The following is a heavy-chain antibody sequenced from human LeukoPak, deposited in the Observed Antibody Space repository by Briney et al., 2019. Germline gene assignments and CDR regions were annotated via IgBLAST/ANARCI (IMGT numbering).Heavy chain of an antibody. Sequence: GGPLTLSYGASGVTFSGHWVRCIRKAPGKGLEWVANMKQDGSEKYYVDSVKGRFTISRDNAKNSLYLQMNSLRAEDTAVYYCARGGSYYSFDIWGQGTMVTVSS. V-gene: IGHV3-7*01. CDR3: ARGGSYYSFDI. CDR2: MKQDGSEK. D-gene: IGHD1-26*01. J-gene: IGHJ3*02. CDR1: GVTFSGHW.